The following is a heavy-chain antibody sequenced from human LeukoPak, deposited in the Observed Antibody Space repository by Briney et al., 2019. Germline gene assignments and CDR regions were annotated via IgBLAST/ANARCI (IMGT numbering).Heavy chain of an antibody. Sequence: ASVKVSCKASGYTFTGYYMHWVRQAPGQGLEWIGWINPNSGGTNYAQKFQGRVTMTRDTSISTAYMELSRLRSDDTAVYYCARERDIVVVVAAILGYWGQGTLVTVSS. CDR3: ARERDIVVVVAAILGY. D-gene: IGHD2-15*01. J-gene: IGHJ4*02. CDR1: GYTFTGYY. CDR2: INPNSGGT. V-gene: IGHV1-2*02.